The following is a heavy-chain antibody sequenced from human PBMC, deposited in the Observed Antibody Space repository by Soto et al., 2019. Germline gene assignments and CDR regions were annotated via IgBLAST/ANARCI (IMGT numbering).Heavy chain of an antibody. V-gene: IGHV1-18*01. D-gene: IGHD1-26*01. CDR3: ASSSGTSYIWLDP. J-gene: IGHJ5*02. CDR1: GYTFTSYG. Sequence: ASVKLSCKASGYTFTSYGISWGRQAPGQGLEWMGWISAYNGNTNYAQKLQGRVTMTTDTSTSTAYMEVRSLGSDDSAVYYCASSSGTSYIWLDPWGQGTLVTVSS. CDR2: ISAYNGNT.